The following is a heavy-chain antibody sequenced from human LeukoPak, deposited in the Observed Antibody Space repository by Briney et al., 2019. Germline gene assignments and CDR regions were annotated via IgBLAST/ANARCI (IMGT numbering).Heavy chain of an antibody. Sequence: PSETLSLTCTVSGGSISSYYWSWIRQPAGKGLEWIGRIYTSGSTNYNPSLKSRVTMSVDTSKNQFSLKLSSATAADTAVYFCAREHILGPVDNWGQGTLVIVSS. CDR1: GGSISSYY. CDR3: AREHILGPVDN. V-gene: IGHV4-4*07. J-gene: IGHJ4*02. D-gene: IGHD3-16*01. CDR2: IYTSGST.